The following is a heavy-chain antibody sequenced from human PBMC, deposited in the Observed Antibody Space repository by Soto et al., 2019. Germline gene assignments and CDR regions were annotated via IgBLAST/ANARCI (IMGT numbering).Heavy chain of an antibody. CDR3: AHSRRGYCVRSSCPNWFDP. V-gene: IGHV2-5*02. J-gene: IGHJ5*02. D-gene: IGHD2-2*03. Sequence: SGPTLVNPTQTLTLTCTFSGFSLSTSGVGVGWIRQPPGKALEWPALIYWDDDKRYSPSLKSRLTITKGTSKNQVVLTMTNMDPVDTATYYCAHSRRGYCVRSSCPNWFDPWGQGTLVTVSS. CDR1: GFSLSTSGVG. CDR2: IYWDDDK.